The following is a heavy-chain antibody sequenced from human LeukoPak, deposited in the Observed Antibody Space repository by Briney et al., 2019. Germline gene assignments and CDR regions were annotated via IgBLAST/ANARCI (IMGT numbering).Heavy chain of an antibody. CDR2: IKQDGSEK. CDR1: GFTFSSYW. D-gene: IGHD3-3*01. V-gene: IGHV3-7*01. Sequence: GGSLRLSCAASGFTFSSYWMSWVRQAPGKGLEWVANIKQDGSEKYYVDSVKGRFTISRDNAKNSLYLQMNSLRAEDTAVYYCARERSGYSYDAFDIWGQGTMVTVSS. CDR3: ARERSGYSYDAFDI. J-gene: IGHJ3*02.